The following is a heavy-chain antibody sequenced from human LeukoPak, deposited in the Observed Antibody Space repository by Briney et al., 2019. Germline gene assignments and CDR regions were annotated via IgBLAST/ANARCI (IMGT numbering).Heavy chain of an antibody. D-gene: IGHD5-18*01. Sequence: QPGGSLRLSCAASGFTFSSYAMHWVRQAPGKGLEWVAVISYDGSNKYYADSVKGRFTISRDNSKNTLYLQMNSLRAEDTAVYYCARDPVSVDTNYYYMDVWGQGTMVTVSS. CDR3: ARDPVSVDTNYYYMDV. CDR2: ISYDGSNK. V-gene: IGHV3-30-3*01. CDR1: GFTFSSYA. J-gene: IGHJ6*03.